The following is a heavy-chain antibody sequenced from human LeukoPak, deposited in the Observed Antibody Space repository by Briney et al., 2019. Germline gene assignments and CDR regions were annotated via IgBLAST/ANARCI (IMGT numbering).Heavy chain of an antibody. Sequence: GGSLRLSCAASGFTFSSYSMNWVRQAPGKGLEWVSYISSSSSTIYYADSVKGRFTISRDNAKNSLYLQMNSLRAEDTAVYYCAGPGVVGASYYFDYWGQGTLVTVSS. CDR1: GFTFSSYS. D-gene: IGHD1-26*01. J-gene: IGHJ4*02. CDR3: AGPGVVGASYYFDY. CDR2: ISSSSSTI. V-gene: IGHV3-48*01.